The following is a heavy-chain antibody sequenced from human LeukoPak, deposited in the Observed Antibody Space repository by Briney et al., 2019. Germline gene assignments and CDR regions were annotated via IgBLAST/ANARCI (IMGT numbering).Heavy chain of an antibody. CDR1: GLTFSSYS. J-gene: IGHJ4*02. CDR3: ARLLYDYVWGSSRPYYFDY. CDR2: ISSSSTYI. Sequence: PGGSLRLSCAASGLTFSSYSMNWVRQAPGKGLEWVSSISSSSTYIYYADSVKGRFTISRDNAKNSLYLQMNSLRAEDTAVYYCARLLYDYVWGSSRPYYFDYWGQGTLVTVSS. V-gene: IGHV3-21*01. D-gene: IGHD3-16*02.